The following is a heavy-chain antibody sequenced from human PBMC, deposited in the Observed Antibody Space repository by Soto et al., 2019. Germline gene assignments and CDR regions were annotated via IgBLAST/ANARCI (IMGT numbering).Heavy chain of an antibody. CDR3: ARDRRYYDILTGYSPRYYYGMDG. Sequence: SETLSLTCAVYGGSFSGYYWSWIRQPPGKGLEWIGEINHSGSTNYNPSLKSRVTISVDTSKNQFSLKLSSVTAADTAVYYCARDRRYYDILTGYSPRYYYGMDGWGQGTTVTVSS. CDR1: GGSFSGYY. V-gene: IGHV4-34*01. D-gene: IGHD3-9*01. J-gene: IGHJ6*02. CDR2: INHSGST.